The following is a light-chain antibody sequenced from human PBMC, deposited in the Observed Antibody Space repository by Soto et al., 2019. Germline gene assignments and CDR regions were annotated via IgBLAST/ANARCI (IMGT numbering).Light chain of an antibody. J-gene: IGKJ2*01. V-gene: IGKV3-20*01. CDR1: QSVSSSY. Sequence: EIVLTQSPGTLSLSPGERATLSCRASQSVSSSYLAWYQQKPGQAPRLLIYGASSRATDIPDRFSGSGSGTAFTLTISRLEPEDFAVYYCQQYGSSPRTFGQGTKLEI. CDR2: GAS. CDR3: QQYGSSPRT.